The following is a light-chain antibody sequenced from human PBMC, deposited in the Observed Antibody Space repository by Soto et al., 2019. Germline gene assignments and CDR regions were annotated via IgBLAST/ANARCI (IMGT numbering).Light chain of an antibody. CDR1: NIGSKS. V-gene: IGLV3-21*04. CDR2: YDS. CDR3: QVWDSSSDHVV. Sequence: SYELTQPPSVSVAPGKTARITCGGNNIGSKSVHWCQQKPGQAPVLVIYYDSDRPSGIPERFSGSNSGNTATLTISRVEGGDEAGYYCQVWDSSSDHVVFGGGTKLTVL. J-gene: IGLJ2*01.